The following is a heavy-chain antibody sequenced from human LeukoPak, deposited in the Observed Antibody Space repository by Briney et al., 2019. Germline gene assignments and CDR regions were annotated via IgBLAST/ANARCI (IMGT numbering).Heavy chain of an antibody. D-gene: IGHD6-19*01. CDR3: AKEGQTVAGNGYFNS. J-gene: IGHJ4*02. Sequence: PGGSLRLSCAASGFTFSTYGMTWVRRAPGKGLEWVSSISGSGIDTYYADSVKGRFTVSRDNSENTLYLHMNSLGDEDTALYYCAKEGQTVAGNGYFNSWGQGTLVTVSS. CDR2: ISGSGIDT. CDR1: GFTFSTYG. V-gene: IGHV3-23*01.